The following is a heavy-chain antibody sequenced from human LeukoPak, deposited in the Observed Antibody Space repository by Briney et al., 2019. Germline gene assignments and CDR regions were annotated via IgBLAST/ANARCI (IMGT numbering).Heavy chain of an antibody. CDR1: GGSIVSSTFY. V-gene: IGHV4-39*07. J-gene: IGHJ3*01. CDR2: IHHSGST. D-gene: IGHD2-2*01. Sequence: SETLSLTCSVSGGSIVSSTFYWGWVRQPPGKGLEWIGIIHHSGSTYYNSSLKSRVTISVDTSKNTLSLKLNSVTAADTAVYYCARVGIVVVPAATSLDFDAFDVWGQGTMVTVSS. CDR3: ARVGIVVVPAATSLDFDAFDV.